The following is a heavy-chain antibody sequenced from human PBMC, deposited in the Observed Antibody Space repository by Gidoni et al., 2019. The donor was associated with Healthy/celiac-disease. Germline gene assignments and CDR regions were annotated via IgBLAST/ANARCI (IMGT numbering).Heavy chain of an antibody. V-gene: IGHV1-18*01. CDR3: ARDPEYNHDHD. Sequence: GESPGQGLEWMGWIGAYNGNTHYPQKFQDRVTVTTDTSTSTVYMELRSLTSADTAIYFCARDPEYNHDHDWGQGTQVTVSS. CDR2: IGAYNGNT. D-gene: IGHD1-1*01. J-gene: IGHJ4*02.